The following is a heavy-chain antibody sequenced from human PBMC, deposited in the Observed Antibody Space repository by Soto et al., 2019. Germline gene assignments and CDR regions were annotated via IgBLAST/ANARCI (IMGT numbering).Heavy chain of an antibody. J-gene: IGHJ4*02. Sequence: EFLKISCKGSGYSFAGYWTTWVRQNPGKGLEWMGRIDPSDSQTYYSPSFRGHVTISVTKSITTVFLQWSSLRASDTAMYYCARQIYDSDTGPNFQYYFDSWGQGTPVTVSS. CDR1: GYSFAGYW. V-gene: IGHV5-10-1*01. D-gene: IGHD3-22*01. CDR2: IDPSDSQT. CDR3: ARQIYDSDTGPNFQYYFDS.